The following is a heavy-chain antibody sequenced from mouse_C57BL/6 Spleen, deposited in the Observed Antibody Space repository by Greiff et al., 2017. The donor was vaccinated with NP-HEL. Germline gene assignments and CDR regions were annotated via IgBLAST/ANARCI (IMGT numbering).Heavy chain of an antibody. V-gene: IGHV2-6-1*01. CDR3: ARHEDDGYPFAY. Sequence: QVQLQQSGPGLVAPSQSLSITCTVSGFSLTSYGVHWVRQPPGKGLEWLVVIWSDGSTTYNSALKSRLSISKDNSKSQVFLKMNSLQTDDTAMYYCARHEDDGYPFAYWGQGTLVTVSA. CDR1: GFSLTSYG. CDR2: IWSDGST. J-gene: IGHJ3*01. D-gene: IGHD2-3*01.